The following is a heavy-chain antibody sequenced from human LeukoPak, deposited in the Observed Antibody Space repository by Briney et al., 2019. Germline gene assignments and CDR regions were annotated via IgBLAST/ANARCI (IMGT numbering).Heavy chain of an antibody. CDR2: ISSSGSTI. CDR3: ARETCGGDCDIVGGDY. CDR1: GFTFSDYY. V-gene: IGHV3-11*01. Sequence: GGSLRLSCAASGFTFSDYYMSWIRQAPGKGLEWVSYISSSGSTIYYADSVKGRFTISRDNAKNSLYLQMNSLRAEDTAVYYCARETCGGDCDIVGGDYRGQGTLVTVSS. D-gene: IGHD2-21*01. J-gene: IGHJ4*02.